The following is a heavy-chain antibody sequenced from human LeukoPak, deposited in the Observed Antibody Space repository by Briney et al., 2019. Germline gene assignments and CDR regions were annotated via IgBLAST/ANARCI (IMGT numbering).Heavy chain of an antibody. CDR1: GFTFSSYG. CDR2: ISSSDNTI. Sequence: YPGGSLRLSCAASGFTFSSYGINWVRQVRQAPGKGLEWLSYISSSDNTIYYADSVKGRFTISRDNAKNSLYLHMNGLRDEDTAVYYCARAMRSGYDYWGQGTLVTVSS. CDR3: ARAMRSGYDY. J-gene: IGHJ4*02. V-gene: IGHV3-48*02. D-gene: IGHD5-12*01.